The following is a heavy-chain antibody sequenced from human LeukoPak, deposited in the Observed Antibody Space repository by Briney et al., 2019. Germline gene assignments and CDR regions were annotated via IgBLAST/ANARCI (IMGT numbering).Heavy chain of an antibody. CDR2: ISAYNGNT. CDR1: GYTFTSYG. J-gene: IGHJ3*02. V-gene: IGHV1-18*04. CDR3: ARDRWGSSGWYGDAFDI. D-gene: IGHD6-19*01. Sequence: ASVKVSCKASGYTFTSYGISWVRQAPGQGLEWMGWISAYNGNTNYAQKLQGRVTMTTDTSTSTAYMELRSLRSDDTAVYYCARDRWGSSGWYGDAFDIWGQGTMVTVSS.